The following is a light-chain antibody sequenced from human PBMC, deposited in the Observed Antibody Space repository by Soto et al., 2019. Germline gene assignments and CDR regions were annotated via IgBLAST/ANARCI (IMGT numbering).Light chain of an antibody. J-gene: IGKJ4*01. V-gene: IGKV3-11*01. CDR2: DAS. CDR3: QQRSDWLLS. CDR1: QSVTSY. Sequence: EVVLTQSPATLSLSPGERATLSCRASQSVTSYVAWYQQKPGQAPRLLIYDASHRATDIPARFSGSGSGTDFTLTISNVEPEDSAVYFCQQRSDWLLSFGEGTRVEI.